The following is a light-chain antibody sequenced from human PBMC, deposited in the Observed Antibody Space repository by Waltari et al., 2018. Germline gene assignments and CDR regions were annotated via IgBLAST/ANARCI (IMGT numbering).Light chain of an antibody. V-gene: IGKV2-30*02. J-gene: IGKJ2*03. Sequence: DVVMTQSPLSLPITPGQPASISCRSSQSLVHTNGNTYLSWYQQKPGQPPRRLIYEDSNQDSGVPDRFSGSGAGTNFTLKISRVEAEDVGVYYCGQGTHLPYSFGQGTKVEIK. CDR3: GQGTHLPYS. CDR2: EDS. CDR1: QSLVHTNGNTY.